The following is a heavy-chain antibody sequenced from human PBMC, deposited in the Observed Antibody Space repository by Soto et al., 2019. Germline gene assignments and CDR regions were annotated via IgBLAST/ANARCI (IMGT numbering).Heavy chain of an antibody. V-gene: IGHV5-51*01. CDR2: IYAGDSDT. D-gene: IGHD3-3*01. J-gene: IGHJ4*02. CDR3: AAVPVLRFLKWLQAYFGY. Sequence: PGASLKISCKGSGYSFTGYWIAWVRQIPGKGLEWMGIIYAGDSDTRYSPSFQGQVTISADKSISTAYLQWRSLRSEDTAVYCCAAVPVLRFLKWLQAYFGYWGQGTLVTVSS. CDR1: GYSFTGYW.